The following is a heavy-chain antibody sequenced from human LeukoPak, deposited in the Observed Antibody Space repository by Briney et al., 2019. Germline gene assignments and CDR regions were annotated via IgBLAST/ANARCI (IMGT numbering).Heavy chain of an antibody. V-gene: IGHV4/OR15-8*01. D-gene: IGHD1-14*01. CDR1: VGSVSTTHW. J-gene: IGHJ4*02. CDR2: IVHSWTT. Sequence: PSVTLSLTCVVSVGSVSTTHWWTWVRQPPGKGLEWIGDIVHSWTTNYNPSLKSRVTISVDKSKNQFSLRLRSVTAADTAVYYCAREILGGFNPGAYWGQGTLVTVSS. CDR3: AREILGGFNPGAY.